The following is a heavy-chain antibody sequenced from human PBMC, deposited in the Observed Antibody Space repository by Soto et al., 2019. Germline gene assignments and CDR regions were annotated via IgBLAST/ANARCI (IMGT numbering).Heavy chain of an antibody. Sequence: PGESLKISCQGFGYSFTSNWIGWVRQMPGKGLEWMGRIDPSDSYTNYSPSFQGHVTISADKSISTAYLQWSSLKASDTAMYYCARHLVGYGDYLVGMDVWGQGTTVTVSS. D-gene: IGHD4-17*01. CDR3: ARHLVGYGDYLVGMDV. J-gene: IGHJ6*02. CDR2: IDPSDSYT. V-gene: IGHV5-10-1*01. CDR1: GYSFTSNW.